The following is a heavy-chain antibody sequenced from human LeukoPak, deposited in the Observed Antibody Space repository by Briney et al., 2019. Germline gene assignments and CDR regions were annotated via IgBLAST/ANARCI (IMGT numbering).Heavy chain of an antibody. J-gene: IGHJ5*02. CDR1: GGSISSYY. Sequence: SETLSLTCTVSGGSISSYYWSWIRQPPGKGLGWIGYIYTSGSTNHNPSLKSRVTISVDTSKNQFSLKLSSVTAADTAVYYCARQKRDWFDPWGQGTLVTVSS. CDR3: ARQKRDWFDP. V-gene: IGHV4-4*09. CDR2: IYTSGST.